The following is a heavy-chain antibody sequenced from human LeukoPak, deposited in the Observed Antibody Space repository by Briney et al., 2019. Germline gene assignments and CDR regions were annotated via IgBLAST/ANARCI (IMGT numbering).Heavy chain of an antibody. CDR1: GDSVSGEYY. D-gene: IGHD3-9*01. V-gene: IGHV4-38-2*02. CDR2: IYYSGGT. J-gene: IGHJ4*02. CDR3: ARDGISTYYDILTGYYPIDY. Sequence: NPSETLSLTCTVSGDSVSGEYYWSWIRQPPGKGLEWIGSIYYSGGTYYNPSLKSRVTISVDTSKNQFSLKLSSVTAADTAVYYCARDGISTYYDILTGYYPIDYWGQGTLVTVSS.